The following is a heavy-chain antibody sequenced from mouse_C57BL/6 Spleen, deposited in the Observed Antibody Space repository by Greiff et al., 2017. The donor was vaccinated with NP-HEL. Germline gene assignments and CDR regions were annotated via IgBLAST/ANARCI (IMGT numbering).Heavy chain of an antibody. CDR1: GYTFTDYE. Sequence: QVQLQQSGAELVRPGASVTLSCKASGYTFTDYEMHWVKQTPVHGLEWIGAIDPETGGTAYNQKFKGKAILTADQSSSTAYMELRSLTSEDSAVYYCTRSGYDLRAWFAYWGQGTLVTVSA. CDR3: TRSGYDLRAWFAY. D-gene: IGHD3-2*02. V-gene: IGHV1-15*01. CDR2: IDPETGGT. J-gene: IGHJ3*01.